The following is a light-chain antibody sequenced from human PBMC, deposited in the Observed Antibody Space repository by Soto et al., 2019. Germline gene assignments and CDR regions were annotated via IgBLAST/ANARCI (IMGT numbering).Light chain of an antibody. V-gene: IGLV4-69*01. CDR3: QTWGSGIVV. J-gene: IGLJ2*01. CDR1: SGHSNYA. Sequence: QPVLTQSPSASASLGASVKLTCTLSSGHSNYAIAWHQQQSEKGPRYLMKLNSDGCHSKGDGIPDRFSGSSSGAERYLTISSLQSEDEADYYCQTWGSGIVVFGGGTKLTVL. CDR2: LNSDGCH.